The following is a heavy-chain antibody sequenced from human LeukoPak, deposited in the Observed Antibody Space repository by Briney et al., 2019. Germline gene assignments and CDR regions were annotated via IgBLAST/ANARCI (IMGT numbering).Heavy chain of an antibody. CDR2: ISYDGSNK. CDR3: ARDYYDSSGTIQLLYYYYGMDV. D-gene: IGHD3-22*01. V-gene: IGHV3-30-3*01. J-gene: IGHJ6*02. CDR1: GFTFSSYA. Sequence: GGSLRLSCAASGFTFSSYAMHWVRQAPGKGLEWVAVISYDGSNKYYADSVKGRFTISRDNSKNTLYLQMNSLRAEDTAVYYCARDYYDSSGTIQLLYYYYGMDVWGQGTTVTVSS.